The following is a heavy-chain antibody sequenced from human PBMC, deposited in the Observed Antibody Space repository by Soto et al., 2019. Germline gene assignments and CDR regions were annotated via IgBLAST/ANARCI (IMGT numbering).Heavy chain of an antibody. V-gene: IGHV5-10-1*01. Sequence: PGESLKISCKGSGYSFTSYWISWVRQMPGKGLEWMGRIDPSDSYTNYSPSFQGHVTISADKSIGTAYLQWSSLKASDTAMYYCATHLSYYYGMDVWGQGTTVTVSS. CDR3: ATHLSYYYGMDV. CDR2: IDPSDSYT. J-gene: IGHJ6*02. CDR1: GYSFTSYW.